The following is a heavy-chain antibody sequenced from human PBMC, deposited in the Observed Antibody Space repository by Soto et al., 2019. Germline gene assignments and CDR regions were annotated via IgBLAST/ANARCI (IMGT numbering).Heavy chain of an antibody. D-gene: IGHD2-15*01. J-gene: IGHJ6*02. V-gene: IGHV3-7*01. Sequence: PGGSLRLSCAASGFAFSTYWMSWVRQAPGKGLEWVANIKEDGSTKYYVDSVKGRFTVSRDNAKNSLYLQMSSLRAEDTAVFYCATLGYCSGVNCFYGMDVWGQGTTVTVSS. CDR1: GFAFSTYW. CDR2: IKEDGSTK. CDR3: ATLGYCSGVNCFYGMDV.